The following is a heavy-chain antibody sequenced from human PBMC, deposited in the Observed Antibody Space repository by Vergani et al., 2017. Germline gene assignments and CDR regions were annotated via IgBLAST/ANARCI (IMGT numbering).Heavy chain of an antibody. CDR2: INHSGST. V-gene: IGHV4-34*01. Sequence: QVQLPQWGAGLLKPSETLSLTCAVYGGSFSGYYWSWIRQPPGKGLEWIGEINHSGSTNYNPSLKSRVTISVDTSKNQFSLKLSSVTAADTAVYYCARIGIVGATTAGGFDYWGQGTLVTVSS. CDR1: GGSFSGYY. J-gene: IGHJ4*02. D-gene: IGHD1-26*01. CDR3: ARIGIVGATTAGGFDY.